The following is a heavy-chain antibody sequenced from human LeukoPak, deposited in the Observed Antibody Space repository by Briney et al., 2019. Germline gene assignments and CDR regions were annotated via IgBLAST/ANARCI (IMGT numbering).Heavy chain of an antibody. CDR1: GGSFSGYY. CDR2: INHSGST. CDR3: AGFWSGYNYYYGMDV. V-gene: IGHV4-34*09. Sequence: PSETLSLTCAVYGGSFSGYYWSWIRQPPGKGLEWIGEINHSGSTNYNPSLKSRVTISVDTSKNQFSLKLSSVTAADTAVYYCAGFWSGYNYYYGMDVWGQGTTVTVSS. D-gene: IGHD3-3*01. J-gene: IGHJ6*02.